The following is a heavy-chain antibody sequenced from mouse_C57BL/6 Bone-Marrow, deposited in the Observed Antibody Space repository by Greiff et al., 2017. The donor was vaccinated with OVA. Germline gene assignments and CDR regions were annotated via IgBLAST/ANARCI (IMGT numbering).Heavy chain of an antibody. CDR2: IDPSDSYT. CDR3: ASSQFFDY. V-gene: IGHV1-69*01. Sequence: QVQLQQSGAELVMPGASVKLSCKASGYTFTSYWMHWVKQRPGQGLEWIGEIDPSDSYTNYNQKFKGKSTLTVDKSSSTAYMQLSSLTSEDSAVYYCASSQFFDYWGQGTTLTVSS. J-gene: IGHJ2*01. CDR1: GYTFTSYW.